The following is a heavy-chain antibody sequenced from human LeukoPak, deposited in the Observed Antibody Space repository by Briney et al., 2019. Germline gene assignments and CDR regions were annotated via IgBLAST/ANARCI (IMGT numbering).Heavy chain of an antibody. CDR1: GFTFRSYA. D-gene: IGHD2-2*01. J-gene: IGHJ1*01. V-gene: IGHV3-23*01. CDR2: LSGSGDFT. Sequence: PGGSLRLSCAASGFTFRSYAMSWVRQAPGKGLEWVSALSGSGDFTYYADSVKGRFTISRDNAKNSLYLQMNSLRAEDTAVYYCATVRNTQYQLLSTEYFQHWGQGTLVTVSS. CDR3: ATVRNTQYQLLSTEYFQH.